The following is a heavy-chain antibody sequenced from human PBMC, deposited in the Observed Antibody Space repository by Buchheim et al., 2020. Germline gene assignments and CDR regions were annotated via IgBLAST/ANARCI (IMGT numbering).Heavy chain of an antibody. J-gene: IGHJ4*02. CDR3: AKPGAGYDFWSGYLS. CDR1: GFTFSSYG. Sequence: QVQLVESGGGVVQPGRSLRLSCAASGFTFSSYGMHWVRQAPGKGLEWVAVISYDGSNKYYADSVKGRFTISRENSKNTLYLQMNSLRAEDTAVYYCAKPGAGYDFWSGYLSWGQGTL. CDR2: ISYDGSNK. D-gene: IGHD3-3*01. V-gene: IGHV3-30*18.